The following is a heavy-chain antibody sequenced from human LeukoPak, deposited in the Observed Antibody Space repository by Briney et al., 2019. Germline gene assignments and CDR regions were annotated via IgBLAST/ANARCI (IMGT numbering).Heavy chain of an antibody. CDR2: IEPDGSVK. D-gene: IGHD6-25*01. CDR1: GFTFSDLW. Sequence: GFLRLSCAASGFTFSDLWMTWVRQAPGKGPEWVATIEPDGSVKYYVDSVKGRFTISRDNADNSLYLQMNSLRGEDTAVYFCARGGSDSSRYWLYWGQGTLVTVSS. CDR3: ARGGSDSSRYWLY. J-gene: IGHJ4*02. V-gene: IGHV3-7*01.